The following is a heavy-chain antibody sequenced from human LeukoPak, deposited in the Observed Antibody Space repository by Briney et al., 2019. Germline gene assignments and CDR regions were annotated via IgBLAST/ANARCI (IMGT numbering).Heavy chain of an antibody. CDR2: IYYTGGT. J-gene: IGHJ5*02. D-gene: IGHD3-16*01. V-gene: IGHV4-59*06. CDR3: ARGGTDLNWFDP. CDR1: GGSISSYY. Sequence: SSETLSLTCTVSGGSISSYYWSWIRQHPGKGLEWIGYIYYTGGTHYNPSLKSRLTISVDTSKNKFSLRLNSVTAADTAVYYCARGGTDLNWFDPWGQGTLVTVSS.